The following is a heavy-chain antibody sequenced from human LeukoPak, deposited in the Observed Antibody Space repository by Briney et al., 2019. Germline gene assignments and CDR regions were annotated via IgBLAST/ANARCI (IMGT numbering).Heavy chain of an antibody. J-gene: IGHJ4*02. Sequence: GSLRLSCAASGFTFSDYYMSWIRQAPGKGLEWVSYISSSGSTIYYADSVKGRFTIPRDNAKNSLYLQMNSLRAEDTAVYYCARDHSPYYYDSSGYYLDYWGQGTLVTVSS. CDR3: ARDHSPYYYDSSGYYLDY. D-gene: IGHD3-22*01. CDR2: ISSSGSTI. V-gene: IGHV3-11*01. CDR1: GFTFSDYY.